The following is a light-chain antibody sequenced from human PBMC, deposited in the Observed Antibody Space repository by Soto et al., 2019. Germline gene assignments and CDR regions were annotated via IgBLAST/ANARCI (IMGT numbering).Light chain of an antibody. CDR2: GAS. V-gene: IGKV3-20*01. CDR3: QQYGNSPQT. CDR1: HSVNSSY. J-gene: IGKJ1*01. Sequence: MMMTQSPATLSVSPGERVTLSCRTSHSVNSSYLAWYQHKPGQAPRLLIYGASTRATGIPDRFSGSGSGTDFTLTIARLEPGDFAVYYCQQYGNSPQTFGQGTKVDIK.